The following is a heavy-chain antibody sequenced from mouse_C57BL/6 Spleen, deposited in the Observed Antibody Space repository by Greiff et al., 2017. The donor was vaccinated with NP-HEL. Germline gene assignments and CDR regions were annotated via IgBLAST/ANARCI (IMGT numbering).Heavy chain of an antibody. J-gene: IGHJ4*01. CDR2: IFPGSGST. V-gene: IGHV1-75*01. Sequence: QVQLQQSGPELVKPGASVKISCKASGYTFTDYYINWVKQRPGQGLEWIGWIFPGSGSTYYNEKFKGKATLTVDKSSSTAYMLLSSLTSEDSAVYFCAREGMQLRLRDYYAMDYWGQGTSVTVSS. D-gene: IGHD3-2*02. CDR3: AREGMQLRLRDYYAMDY. CDR1: GYTFTDYY.